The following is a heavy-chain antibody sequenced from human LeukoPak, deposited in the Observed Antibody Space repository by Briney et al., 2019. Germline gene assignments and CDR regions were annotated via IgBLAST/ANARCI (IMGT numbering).Heavy chain of an antibody. J-gene: IGHJ3*02. D-gene: IGHD6-13*01. Sequence: SETLSLTCTVSGGSISSGDYYWSWIRQPPGKGLEWIGYIYHSGSTYYNPSLKSRVTISVDRSKNQFSLKLSSVTAADTAVYYCARDNGYSSSWYWAGAFDIWGQGTMVTVSS. CDR1: GGSISSGDYY. CDR3: ARDNGYSSSWYWAGAFDI. V-gene: IGHV4-30-2*01. CDR2: IYHSGST.